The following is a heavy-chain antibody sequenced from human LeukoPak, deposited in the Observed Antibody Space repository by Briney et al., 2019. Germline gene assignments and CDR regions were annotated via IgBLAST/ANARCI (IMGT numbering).Heavy chain of an antibody. CDR3: ASMGHSSSSGY. CDR1: GFTFSSYG. D-gene: IGHD6-6*01. CDR2: ISYDGSNK. V-gene: IGHV3-30*19. Sequence: GGSLRLSCAASGFTFSSYGMHWVRQAPGKGLEWVAVISYDGSNKYYADSVKGRFTISRDNSKNTLYLQMNSLRAEGTAVYYCASMGHSSSSGYWGQGTLVTVSS. J-gene: IGHJ4*02.